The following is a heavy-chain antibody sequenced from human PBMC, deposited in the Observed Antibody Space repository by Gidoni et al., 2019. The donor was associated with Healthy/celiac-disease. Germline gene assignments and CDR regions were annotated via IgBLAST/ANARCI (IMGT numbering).Heavy chain of an antibody. D-gene: IGHD6-13*01. Sequence: QVQLVESGGGVVQPGRSLRLSCAASGVTFSSYGMHWVRQAPGKGLEWVAVIWYDGSNKYYADSVKGRFTISRDNSKNTLYLQMNSLRAEDTAVYYCARGAAAGPRDAFDIWGQGTLVTVSS. V-gene: IGHV3-33*01. CDR2: IWYDGSNK. J-gene: IGHJ3*02. CDR1: GVTFSSYG. CDR3: ARGAAAGPRDAFDI.